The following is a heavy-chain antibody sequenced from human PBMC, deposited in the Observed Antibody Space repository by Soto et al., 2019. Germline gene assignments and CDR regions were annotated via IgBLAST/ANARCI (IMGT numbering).Heavy chain of an antibody. V-gene: IGHV3-30-3*01. J-gene: IGHJ3*02. D-gene: IGHD3-3*01. Sequence: GGSLRLSCAASGFTFSSYAMHWVRQAPGKGLEWVAVISYDGSNKYYADSVKGRFTISRDNSKNTLYLQMNSLRAEDTAVYYCARDRGITIFGVAPDAFDIWGQGTMVTVSS. CDR1: GFTFSSYA. CDR2: ISYDGSNK. CDR3: ARDRGITIFGVAPDAFDI.